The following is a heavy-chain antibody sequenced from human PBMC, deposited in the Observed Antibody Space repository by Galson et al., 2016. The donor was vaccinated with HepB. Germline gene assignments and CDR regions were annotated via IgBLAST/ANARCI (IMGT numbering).Heavy chain of an antibody. J-gene: IGHJ4*02. D-gene: IGHD4-23*01. CDR1: GFTFGTYT. CDR3: AKDHGGYSGFDS. V-gene: IGHV3-43*01. CDR2: ITGDRATA. Sequence: SLRLSCAASGFTFGTYTMHWIRQAPREGLQWVSLITGDRATAYYADSVKVRCTISRDNRKNSLYLKMNSLRTEDTALYYGAKDHGGYSGFDSWGQGTLVTVSS.